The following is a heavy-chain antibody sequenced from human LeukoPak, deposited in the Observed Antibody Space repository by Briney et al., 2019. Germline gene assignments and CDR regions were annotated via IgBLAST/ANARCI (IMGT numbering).Heavy chain of an antibody. V-gene: IGHV4-39*07. CDR3: AREGTGYSYGYYYYYYMDV. CDR2: IYYSGST. CDR1: GGSISSSSYY. Sequence: SETLSLTCTVSGGSISSSSYYWGWIRQPPGKGLEWVVSIYYSGSTYYNPSLTSRVTLSVDTSKNQFSLKLSSVTAADTAVYYCAREGTGYSYGYYYYYYMDVWGKGTTVTVSS. J-gene: IGHJ6*03. D-gene: IGHD5-18*01.